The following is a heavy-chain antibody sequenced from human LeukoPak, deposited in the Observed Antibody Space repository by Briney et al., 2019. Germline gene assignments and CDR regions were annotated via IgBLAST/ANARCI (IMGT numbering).Heavy chain of an antibody. CDR2: INHSGST. V-gene: IGHV4-34*01. Sequence: SETLSLTCVVYGGSFSGYYWSWIRQPPGKGLEWIGEINHSGSTNYNPSLKSRVTISVDTSKNQFSLKLSSVTAADTAVYYCARGRRDIVVVVAATPLDYWGQGTLVTVSS. J-gene: IGHJ4*02. CDR3: ARGRRDIVVVVAATPLDY. CDR1: GGSFSGYY. D-gene: IGHD2-15*01.